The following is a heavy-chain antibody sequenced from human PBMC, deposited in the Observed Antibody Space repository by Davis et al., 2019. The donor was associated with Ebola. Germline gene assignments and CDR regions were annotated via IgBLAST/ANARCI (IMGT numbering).Heavy chain of an antibody. V-gene: IGHV3-53*05. CDR1: GFTVSSNY. J-gene: IGHJ4*02. D-gene: IGHD3-10*01. CDR2: IYSGGST. CDR3: ARSVLLWFGESLLGY. Sequence: PGGSLRLSCAASGFTVSSNYMSWVRQAPGKGLEWVSVIYSGGSTYYADSVKGRFTISRDNSKNTLYLQMNSLRAEDTAVYYCARSVLLWFGESLLGYWGQGTLVTVSS.